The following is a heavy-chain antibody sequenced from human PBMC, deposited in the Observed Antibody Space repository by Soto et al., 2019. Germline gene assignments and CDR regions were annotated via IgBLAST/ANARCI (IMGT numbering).Heavy chain of an antibody. CDR1: GGSFGGYI. CDR2: INHSGSS. J-gene: IGHJ4*02. Sequence: SGTLSLTCAVPGGSFGGYIWTWIRQTAGKGLQWIGQINHSGSSIYNPSLKNRVTISTMSNNKFSLELSSVTAADTAVYYCARAWIYDFWSGYYAGAVDYWGQGTLVTVS. V-gene: IGHV4-34*01. D-gene: IGHD3-3*01. CDR3: ARAWIYDFWSGYYAGAVDY.